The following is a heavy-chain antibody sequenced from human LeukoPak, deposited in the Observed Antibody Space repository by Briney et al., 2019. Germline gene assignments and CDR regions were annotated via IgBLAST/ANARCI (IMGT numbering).Heavy chain of an antibody. CDR2: ISAYNGNT. J-gene: IGHJ4*02. Sequence: ASVKVSCKAPGYTFCTYGISRVRQAPGQGLEWMAWISAYNGNTNYAQKFQGRVTMTTDTSTSTAHMELKSLRSDDTAVYDCARDPRKTYSSGWYYFDYWGQGTLVTVSS. CDR1: GYTFCTYG. CDR3: ARDPRKTYSSGWYYFDY. D-gene: IGHD6-19*01. V-gene: IGHV1-18*01.